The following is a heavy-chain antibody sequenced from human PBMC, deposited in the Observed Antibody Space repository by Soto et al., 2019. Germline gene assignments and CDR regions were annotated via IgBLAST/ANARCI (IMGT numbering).Heavy chain of an antibody. J-gene: IGHJ5*01. CDR3: ARGPPYYDFWSGYPPNWFDS. CDR2: INPNSGGT. V-gene: IGHV1-2*02. D-gene: IGHD3-3*01. CDR1: GYTFTGYY. Sequence: GASVQVSCKASGYTFTGYYMHWVRQAPGQGLEWMGWINPNSGGTNYAQKFQGRVTMTRDTSISTAYMELSRLRSDDTAVYYCARGPPYYDFWSGYPPNWFDSWGQGTLVTLSS.